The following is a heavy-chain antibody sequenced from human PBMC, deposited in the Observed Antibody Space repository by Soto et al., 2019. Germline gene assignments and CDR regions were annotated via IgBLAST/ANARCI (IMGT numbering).Heavy chain of an antibody. V-gene: IGHV3-74*01. Sequence: EVQLVESGGVSVQPGGSLRLSCTASGFTLSNYWMHWVRQAPGKGLVWVSRINTDGSTTTYADAVKGRFTISRDNAKNTLYVQMNSLSDGDTAVYYCVRIRRGDGYFFGYWGQGSLVTVSS. CDR2: INTDGSTT. J-gene: IGHJ4*02. CDR1: GFTLSNYW. D-gene: IGHD3-10*01. CDR3: VRIRRGDGYFFGY.